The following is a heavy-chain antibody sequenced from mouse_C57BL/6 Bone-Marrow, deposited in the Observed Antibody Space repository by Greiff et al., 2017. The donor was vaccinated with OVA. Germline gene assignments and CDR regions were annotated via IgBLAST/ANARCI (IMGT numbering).Heavy chain of an antibody. CDR2: INPNNGGT. J-gene: IGHJ4*01. D-gene: IGHD2-2*01. V-gene: IGHV1-26*01. CDR1: GYTFTDYY. CDR3: AREDGYDVGNAMDY. Sequence: EVQLQQSGPELVKPGASVKISCKASGYTFTDYYMNWVKQSHGKSLEWIGDINPNNGGTSYNQKFKGKATLTVDKSSSTAYMELRSLTSEDSAVYYCAREDGYDVGNAMDYWGQGTSVTVSS.